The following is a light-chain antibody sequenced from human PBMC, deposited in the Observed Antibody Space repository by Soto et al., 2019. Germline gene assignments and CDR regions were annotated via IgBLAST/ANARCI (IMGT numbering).Light chain of an antibody. CDR1: SSDVGGYNY. V-gene: IGLV2-14*01. Sequence: QSALTQPASVSGSPGQSITISCTGTSSDVGGYNYVSWYQQHPGKAPKLIIYDVSNRPSGVSNRFSGSNSGNTASLTISGLQAEDEADYYCSSYTSSSTPVVFGGGTKLTVL. J-gene: IGLJ2*01. CDR3: SSYTSSSTPVV. CDR2: DVS.